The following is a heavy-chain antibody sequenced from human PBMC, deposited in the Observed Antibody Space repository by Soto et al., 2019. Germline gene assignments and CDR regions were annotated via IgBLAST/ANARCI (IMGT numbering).Heavy chain of an antibody. CDR1: GGSISHYY. CDR2: IYASGST. V-gene: IGHV4-4*07. CDR3: ARDVYVRSTSGYYYYGMDV. J-gene: IGHJ6*02. Sequence: QVQLQESGPGLVKPSETLSLTCTVYGGSISHYYWSWIRQPAGKGLERIGHIYASGSTNYNPSLSRLVTMSIDTSQNQFSLKLRSVTAVDMAVYCCARDVYVRSTSGYYYYGMDVWGQGPKVTVSS. D-gene: IGHD2-2*01.